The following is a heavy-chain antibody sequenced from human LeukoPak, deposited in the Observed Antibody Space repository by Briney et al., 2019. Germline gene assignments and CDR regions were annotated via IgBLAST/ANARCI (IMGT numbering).Heavy chain of an antibody. CDR3: TKAGYSSSWSYYYYYMDV. J-gene: IGHJ6*03. CDR1: GFTFDDYT. Sequence: GGSLRLSCVASGFTFDDYTMHWVRQAPGKGLEWVSLISWDGGSTYYADSVKGRFTISRDNSKNSLYLQMNSLRTEDTALYYCTKAGYSSSWSYYYYYMDVWGKGTTVTISS. D-gene: IGHD6-13*01. CDR2: ISWDGGST. V-gene: IGHV3-43*01.